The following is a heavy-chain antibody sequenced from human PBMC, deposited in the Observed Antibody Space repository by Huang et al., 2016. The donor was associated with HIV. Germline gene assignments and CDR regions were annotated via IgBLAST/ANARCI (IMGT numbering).Heavy chain of an antibody. V-gene: IGHV3-23*01. D-gene: IGHD1-26*01. CDR2: SRSSGDSK. J-gene: IGHJ4*02. CDR1: GFPFNIYA. Sequence: EVRLLESGGRLVQSGESLGLSCSVSGFPFNIYAMSWVRQAPGKGLDWVAGSRSSGDSKNYPDSVKGRFTISRDNSRSILDLQMSSLGVEATAMYYCAKPYSGSSNQVFDYWGQGTMVTVSS. CDR3: AKPYSGSSNQVFDY.